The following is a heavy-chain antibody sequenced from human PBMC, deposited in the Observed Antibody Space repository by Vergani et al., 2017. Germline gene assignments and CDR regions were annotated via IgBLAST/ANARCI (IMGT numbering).Heavy chain of an antibody. CDR3: ARDRNGIAAAGRELYYFDY. Sequence: QVQLVESGGGLVKPGGSLRLSCAASGFTFSDYYMSWIRQAPGKGLEWVSYIISSSSYTNYADSVKGRFTISRDNAKNSLYLQMNSRRAEDTAVYYSARDRNGIAAAGRELYYFDYWGQGTLVTVSS. J-gene: IGHJ4*02. CDR2: IISSSSYT. CDR1: GFTFSDYY. D-gene: IGHD6-13*01. V-gene: IGHV3-11*06.